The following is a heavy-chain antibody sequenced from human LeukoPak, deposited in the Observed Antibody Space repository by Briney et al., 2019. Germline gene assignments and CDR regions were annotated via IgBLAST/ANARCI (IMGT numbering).Heavy chain of an antibody. D-gene: IGHD2-15*01. V-gene: IGHV3-48*01. CDR1: GFTFSIYS. CDR3: ARERGYCAGDSCYGFDY. Sequence: GGSLRLSCAASGFTFSIYSMDWVRQAPGKGLEWVSKITSKSTTIYYADSVKGRFTISRDNAKNSLYLQMNSLRAEDTAVYYCARERGYCAGDSCYGFDYWGQGTLVTVSS. J-gene: IGHJ4*02. CDR2: ITSKSTTI.